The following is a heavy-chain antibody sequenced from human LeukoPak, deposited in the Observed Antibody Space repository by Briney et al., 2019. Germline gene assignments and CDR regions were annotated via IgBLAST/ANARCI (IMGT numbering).Heavy chain of an antibody. J-gene: IGHJ4*02. Sequence: SVKVSCKASGYTFTSYGISWVRQAPGQGLEWMGGIIPIFGTANYAQKFQGRVTITADESTSTAYMELSSLRSEDTAVYYCATRSDYGDYDVDYWGQGTLVTVSS. CDR2: IIPIFGTA. CDR3: ATRSDYGDYDVDY. D-gene: IGHD4-17*01. CDR1: GYTFTSYG. V-gene: IGHV1-69*13.